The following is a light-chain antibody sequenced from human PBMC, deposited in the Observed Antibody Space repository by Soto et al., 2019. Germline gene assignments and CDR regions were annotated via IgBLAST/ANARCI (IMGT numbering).Light chain of an antibody. CDR3: QQYYTSAFT. J-gene: IGKJ4*01. V-gene: IGKV3-20*01. Sequence: EIVLTQSPGTLSLSPGERATLSCRASQGVTSSYLAWYQQKPGQAPRLLMYGGSIRATGIPDRFRGSGSGTDFTLTISSLEPEDFAVFYCQQYYTSAFTFGGGTKVEIK. CDR2: GGS. CDR1: QGVTSSY.